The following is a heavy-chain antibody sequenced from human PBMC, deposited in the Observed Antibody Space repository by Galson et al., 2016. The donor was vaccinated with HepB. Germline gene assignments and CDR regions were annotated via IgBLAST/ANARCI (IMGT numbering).Heavy chain of an antibody. J-gene: IGHJ4*02. CDR2: ISWNSGYR. Sequence: SLRLSCAASGFIFDDYAMHWVRQTSGKGLEWVSSISWNSGYRAYADSVQGRFTISRDAAKNSLFLQMNSLGPEDTALYYCVKDRIRTKYFYDSSGYCYFGHWGQGTLVTVSS. CDR3: VKDRIRTKYFYDSSGYCYFGH. D-gene: IGHD3-22*01. CDR1: GFIFDDYA. V-gene: IGHV3-9*01.